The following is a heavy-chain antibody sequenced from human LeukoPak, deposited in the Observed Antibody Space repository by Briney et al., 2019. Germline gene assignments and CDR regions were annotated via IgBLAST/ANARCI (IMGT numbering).Heavy chain of an antibody. Sequence: GGSLRLSCAASGFTFSSYGMHWVRQAPGKGLEWVSYISSSGSTIYYADSVKGRFTISRDNARNSLYLQMNSLRAEDTAIYYCATYGGNSDFFRWGQGTLVTVSS. CDR3: ATYGGNSDFFR. J-gene: IGHJ4*02. CDR2: ISSSGSTI. V-gene: IGHV3-48*04. CDR1: GFTFSSYG. D-gene: IGHD4-23*01.